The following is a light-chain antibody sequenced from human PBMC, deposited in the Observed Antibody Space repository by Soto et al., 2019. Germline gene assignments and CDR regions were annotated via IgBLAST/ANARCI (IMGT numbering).Light chain of an antibody. V-gene: IGLV2-14*01. Sequence: QSALTQPASVSGSPGQSITISCTGTSSDVGAYDYVSWYQQHPGKAPKLMIYEVSHRPSGVSSRFSGSKSGNTASLTISGLQAEDEADYYCSSYTSTSIPVVFGGGTTLTVL. CDR2: EVS. CDR3: SSYTSTSIPVV. J-gene: IGLJ2*01. CDR1: SSDVGAYDY.